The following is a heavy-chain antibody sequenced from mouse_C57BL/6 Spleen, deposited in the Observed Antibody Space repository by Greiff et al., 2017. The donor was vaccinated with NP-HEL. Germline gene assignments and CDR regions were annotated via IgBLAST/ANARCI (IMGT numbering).Heavy chain of an antibody. CDR3: ARSRELRRGYYAMDY. Sequence: VQLQQPGAELVMPGASVKLSCKASGYTFTSYWMHWVKQRPGQGLEWIGEIDPSDSYTNYNQKFKGKSTLTVDKSSSTAYMQLSSLTSEDSAVYYCARSRELRRGYYAMDYWGQGTSVTVSS. V-gene: IGHV1-69*01. D-gene: IGHD2-4*01. CDR2: IDPSDSYT. J-gene: IGHJ4*01. CDR1: GYTFTSYW.